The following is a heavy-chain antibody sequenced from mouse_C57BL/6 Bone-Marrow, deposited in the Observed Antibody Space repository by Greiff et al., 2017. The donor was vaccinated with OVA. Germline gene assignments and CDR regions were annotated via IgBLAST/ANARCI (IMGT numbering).Heavy chain of an antibody. CDR3: TRVDTTVVPYWYFDV. Sequence: DVMLVESGEGLVKPGGSLKLSCAASGFTFSSYAMSWVRQTPEKRLEWVAYISSGGDYIYYADTVKGRFTISRDNARNTLYLQMSSLKSEDTAMYYCTRVDTTVVPYWYFDVWGTGTTVTVSS. D-gene: IGHD1-1*01. V-gene: IGHV5-9-1*02. CDR2: ISSGGDYI. J-gene: IGHJ1*03. CDR1: GFTFSSYA.